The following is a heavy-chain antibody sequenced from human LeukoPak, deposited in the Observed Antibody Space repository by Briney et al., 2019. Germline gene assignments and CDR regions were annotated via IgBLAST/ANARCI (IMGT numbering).Heavy chain of an antibody. V-gene: IGHV4-59*01. CDR3: ARDNLALNTLDV. D-gene: IGHD2-15*01. Sequence: PSETLSLTCTVSGGSMTTYCWTWIRQPPGKGLEWTGYISYSGSTNYNPSLQSRLTISVDTSKNQSSLKLSSVTAADTAVYYCARDNLALNTLDVWGQGTTVTVSS. J-gene: IGHJ6*02. CDR2: ISYSGST. CDR1: GGSMTTYC.